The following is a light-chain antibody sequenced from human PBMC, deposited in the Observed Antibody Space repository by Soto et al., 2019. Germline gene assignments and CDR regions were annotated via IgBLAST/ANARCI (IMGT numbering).Light chain of an antibody. V-gene: IGKV1-5*01. CDR3: QQYKSYEVT. CDR2: DAS. Sequence: DIQMTQSPSTLSASVGDRVTITCRASQSISSWLAWYQQKPGKAPKLLIYDASSLESGVPSRFSGSGSGTEFTLTISSLQPYDFATYYCQQYKSYEVTFGQGTKVEIK. CDR1: QSISSW. J-gene: IGKJ1*01.